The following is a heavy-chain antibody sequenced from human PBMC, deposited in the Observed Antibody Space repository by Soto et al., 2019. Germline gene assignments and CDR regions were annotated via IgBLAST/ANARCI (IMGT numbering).Heavy chain of an antibody. CDR1: GFTFWNFA. D-gene: IGHD3-16*01. J-gene: IGHJ6*02. Sequence: EVQLLESGGGLVQPGGSLRLSCSTSGFTFWNFATAWVRQGPGKGLEWVSTVNDRGGSTYYADSVKGRFTISRDDSENTLHLQMSSLRTDDTAIYYCARWGSGTNFYYHYAMDVWGQGTTVTVSS. V-gene: IGHV3-23*01. CDR2: VNDRGGST. CDR3: ARWGSGTNFYYHYAMDV.